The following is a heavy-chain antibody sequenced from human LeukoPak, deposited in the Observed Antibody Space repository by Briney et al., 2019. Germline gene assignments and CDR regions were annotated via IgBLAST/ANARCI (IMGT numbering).Heavy chain of an antibody. CDR1: GFTFSSYE. Sequence: GGSLRLSCAASGFTFSSYEMNWVRQAPGKGLEWVSYISSSGSTIYYADSVKGRFTISRDNAKNSLYLQMNSLRAEDTAVYYCGRGGEERQQDYYFDYWGQGTLVTVSS. J-gene: IGHJ4*02. V-gene: IGHV3-48*03. CDR2: ISSSGSTI. CDR3: GRGGEERQQDYYFDY. D-gene: IGHD6-13*01.